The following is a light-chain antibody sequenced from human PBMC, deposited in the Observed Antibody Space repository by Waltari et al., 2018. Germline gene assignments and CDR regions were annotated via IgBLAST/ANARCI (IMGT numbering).Light chain of an antibody. V-gene: IGKV1-NL1*01. CDR1: QGISNS. CDR3: QLYYGDSLT. Sequence: DIQMTQSSSSLSASVGDTVTITCRASQGISNSLAWYQQKPGEAPKLLLSAASRLESGVPSRFSGSGSGTDYTLTISRLQPEDLATYFCQLYYGDSLTFGGGTKVEIK. CDR2: AAS. J-gene: IGKJ4*01.